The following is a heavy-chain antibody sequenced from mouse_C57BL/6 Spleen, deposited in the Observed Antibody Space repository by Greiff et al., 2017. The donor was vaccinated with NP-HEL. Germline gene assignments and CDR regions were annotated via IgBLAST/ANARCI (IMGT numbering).Heavy chain of an antibody. J-gene: IGHJ2*01. D-gene: IGHD2-3*01. Sequence: VQLQQPGAELVMPGASVKLSCKASGYTFTSYWMHWVKQRPGQGLEWIGEIDPSDSYTNYNQKFKGKSTLTVDKASSTAYMQLSSLTSEDSAVYYCARRDDGDYWGQGTTLTVSS. CDR3: ARRDDGDY. CDR2: IDPSDSYT. V-gene: IGHV1-69*01. CDR1: GYTFTSYW.